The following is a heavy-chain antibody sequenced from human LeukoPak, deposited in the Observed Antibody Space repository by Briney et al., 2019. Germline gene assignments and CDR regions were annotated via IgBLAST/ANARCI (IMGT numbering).Heavy chain of an antibody. Sequence: GGSLRLSCAASGFTFNNYAMSWVRQAPGKGLEWVSVISGGGNRTYYADSVKGRFTISRDNSKNTLSMKMNSLRAEDTAVYYCAKALGGSYYGDRGFDYWGQGTLVTVSS. D-gene: IGHD1-26*01. V-gene: IGHV3-23*01. J-gene: IGHJ4*02. CDR2: ISGGGNRT. CDR1: GFTFNNYA. CDR3: AKALGGSYYGDRGFDY.